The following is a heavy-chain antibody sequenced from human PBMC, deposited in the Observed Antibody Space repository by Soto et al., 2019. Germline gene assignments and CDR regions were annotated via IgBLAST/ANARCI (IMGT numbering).Heavy chain of an antibody. D-gene: IGHD5-18*01. CDR1: GYTFTHYY. CDR3: ATSVNSAMAFDY. J-gene: IGHJ4*02. V-gene: IGHV1-46*01. CDR2: INPNGGIT. Sequence: AAVKVSCKASGYTFTHYYIHWVRQAPGQGLEWMGIINPNGGITTYAQKFRAGFSMTRDTSTSTVYLELSSLRSEDSAVYYCATSVNSAMAFDYWGQGTLVTVSS.